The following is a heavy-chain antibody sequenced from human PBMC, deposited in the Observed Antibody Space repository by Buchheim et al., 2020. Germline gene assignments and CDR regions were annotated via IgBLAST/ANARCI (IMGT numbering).Heavy chain of an antibody. V-gene: IGHV4-4*01. CDR1: GASISSTNW. Sequence: QVQLQESGPGLVKPSGTLSLTCAVSGASISSTNWWNWVRQHPGKGLEWIGEIYHSGGTNYNPLLKSQVTIEVDKSKNQFSLMLSSVTAAYTAVYCCARKFVWYTSGIWYYGLDVWGQVTT. J-gene: IGHJ6*01. D-gene: IGHD6-19*01. CDR3: ARKFVWYTSGIWYYGLDV. CDR2: IYHSGGT.